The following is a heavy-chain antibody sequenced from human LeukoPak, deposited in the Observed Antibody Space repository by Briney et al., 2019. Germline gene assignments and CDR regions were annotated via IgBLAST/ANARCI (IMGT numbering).Heavy chain of an antibody. CDR1: GXTFSSFV. CDR3: VKAHCSSTSCSFDY. J-gene: IGHJ4*02. V-gene: IGHV3-64D*06. D-gene: IGHD2-2*01. Sequence: GGSLRLSCSASGXTFSSFVMHWVPKAPGKGLEYVSATTSNGGSTYYADSVKGRFTISRENSKNTLYLQMSSLRAEDTAVYYCVKAHCSSTSCSFDYWGQGTLVTVSS. CDR2: TTSNGGST.